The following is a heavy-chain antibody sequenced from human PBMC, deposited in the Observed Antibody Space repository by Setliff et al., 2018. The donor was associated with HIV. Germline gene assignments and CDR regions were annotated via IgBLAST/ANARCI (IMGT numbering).Heavy chain of an antibody. CDR2: IFYSGST. D-gene: IGHD3-3*01. Sequence: PSETLSLTCAVSGYSISSGYYWNWIRLPPGKGLEWIGYIFYSGSTNYNPSLKSRVTISVDTSKNQFSLKLSSVTAADTAVYYCARIFGDQGYYYGMDVWGQGTTVTVSS. CDR1: GYSISSGYY. V-gene: IGHV4-61*01. J-gene: IGHJ6*02. CDR3: ARIFGDQGYYYGMDV.